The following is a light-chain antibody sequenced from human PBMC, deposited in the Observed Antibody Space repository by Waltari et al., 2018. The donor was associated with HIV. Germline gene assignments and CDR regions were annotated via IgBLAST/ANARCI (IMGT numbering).Light chain of an antibody. V-gene: IGLV1-51*01. CDR3: GTWDSSLSAVV. CDR2: DTG. Sequence: QSVLTQPPSVSAAPGQKGTISCSGNRSNIGHNYVSLYQQVPGTAPKLLIYDTGNRPSGIPDRLPASKSGTSATLGTPGLQTGDEADYYCGTWDSSLSAVVFGGGTKLTVL. J-gene: IGLJ2*01. CDR1: RSNIGHNY.